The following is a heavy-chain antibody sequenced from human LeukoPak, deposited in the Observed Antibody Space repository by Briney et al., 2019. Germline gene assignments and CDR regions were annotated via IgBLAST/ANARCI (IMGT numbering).Heavy chain of an antibody. D-gene: IGHD4-17*01. V-gene: IGHV4-61*02. CDR1: GGSISSGSYY. CDR3: ARDLGVFYGDYGSDAFDI. J-gene: IGHJ3*02. CDR2: IYTSGGT. Sequence: SETLSLTCTVSGGSISSGSYYWSWIRQPAGKGLEWIGRIYTSGGTNYNPSLKSRVTISVDTSKNQFSLKLSSVTAADTAVYYCARDLGVFYGDYGSDAFDIWGQGTMVTVSS.